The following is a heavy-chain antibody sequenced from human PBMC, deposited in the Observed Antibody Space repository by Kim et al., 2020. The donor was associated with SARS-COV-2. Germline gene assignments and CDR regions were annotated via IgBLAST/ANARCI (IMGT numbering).Heavy chain of an antibody. D-gene: IGHD3-16*02. CDR3: AKGSDTNIGTRIMITFGGVIDQCMDP. V-gene: IGHV3-30*18. CDR1: GFTFSSYG. Sequence: GGSLRLSCAASGFTFSSYGMHWVRQAPGKGLEWVAVISNDGSNKYYADSVKGRFTISRDNSKNTLYLQMNSLRAEDTAVYYCAKGSDTNIGTRIMITFGGVIDQCMDPWGQGTPVTVSS. J-gene: IGHJ6*02. CDR2: ISNDGSNK.